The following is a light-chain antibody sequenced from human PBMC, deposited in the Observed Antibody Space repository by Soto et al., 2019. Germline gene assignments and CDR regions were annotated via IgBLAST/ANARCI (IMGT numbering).Light chain of an antibody. CDR3: QQYYSSPWT. CDR1: QNILYSSNNKNY. CDR2: WAS. V-gene: IGKV4-1*01. Sequence: DIVMTQSPDYLAVSLGEGATINCKSSQNILYSSNNKNYLAWYQQRPGQPPKLLIYWASSRESGVPGRFSGSGSGADFTLTISSLQAEDVAVYYCQQYYSSPWTFGQGTKVEIK. J-gene: IGKJ1*01.